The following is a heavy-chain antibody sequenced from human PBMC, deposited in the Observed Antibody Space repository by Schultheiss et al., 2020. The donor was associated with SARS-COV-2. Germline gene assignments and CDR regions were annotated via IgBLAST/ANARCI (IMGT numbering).Heavy chain of an antibody. V-gene: IGHV1-2*02. Sequence: ASVKVSCKASGYTFTSYAMHWVRQAPGQGLEWMGWINPNSGGTNYAQKFQGRVTMTRDTSISTAYMELRSLRSDDTAVYYCARDRMMGGSWFDPWGQGTLVTVSS. CDR1: GYTFTSYA. CDR2: INPNSGGT. J-gene: IGHJ5*02. D-gene: IGHD1-14*01. CDR3: ARDRMMGGSWFDP.